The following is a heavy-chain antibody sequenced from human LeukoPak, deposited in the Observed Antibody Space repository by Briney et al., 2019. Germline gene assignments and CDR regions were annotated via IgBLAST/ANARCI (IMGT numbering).Heavy chain of an antibody. V-gene: IGHV4-59*12. J-gene: IGHJ5*02. CDR1: GVSISSYY. D-gene: IGHD3-3*01. CDR2: IYYSGST. Sequence: SEILSLTCTVSGVSISSYYWSWMRQPPGKGLEWIGYIYYSGSTNYNPPLKSRVTISVDTSKNQFSLKLSSVTAADTAVYYCARNMYYDFWSGYSPEFDPWGQGTLVTVSS. CDR3: ARNMYYDFWSGYSPEFDP.